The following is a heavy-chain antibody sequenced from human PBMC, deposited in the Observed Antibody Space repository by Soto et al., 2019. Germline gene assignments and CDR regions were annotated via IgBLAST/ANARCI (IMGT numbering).Heavy chain of an antibody. V-gene: IGHV3-21*01. CDR3: AREGVQHGSGPYYYYGMDV. CDR2: ISSSSSYI. D-gene: IGHD3-10*01. CDR1: GFTVNSNY. Sequence: GGSLRLSCAASGFTVNSNYMNWVRQAPGQGLEWVSSISSSSSYIYYADSVKGRFTISRDNAKNSLYLQMNSLRAEDTAVYYCAREGVQHGSGPYYYYGMDVWGQGTTVTVSS. J-gene: IGHJ6*02.